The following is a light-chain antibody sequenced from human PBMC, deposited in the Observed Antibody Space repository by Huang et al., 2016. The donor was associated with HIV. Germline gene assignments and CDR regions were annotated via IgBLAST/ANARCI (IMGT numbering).Light chain of an antibody. V-gene: IGKV1-8*01. CDR3: QQYYTYPQVT. CDR1: QFISSY. J-gene: IGKJ4*01. Sequence: RMNQSPSSLSASTGDRVTITCRASQFISSYLAWYQQKPGKAPKLLIYTASTLQNGVPSRFSGSGSGTDFTLTISSLQSEDFAIYYCQQYYTYPQVTFGGGTKVEI. CDR2: TAS.